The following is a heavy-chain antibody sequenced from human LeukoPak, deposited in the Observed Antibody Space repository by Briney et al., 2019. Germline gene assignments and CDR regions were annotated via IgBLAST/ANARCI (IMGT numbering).Heavy chain of an antibody. D-gene: IGHD3-22*01. CDR1: GFTFSSYA. J-gene: IGHJ3*02. CDR2: ISGSGIT. V-gene: IGHV3-23*01. Sequence: PGGSLRLSCAASGFTFSSYAMSWVRQAPGKGLEWVSGISGSGITYYAHSVKGRFTISRDNSKNTLYLQMSSLRAEDTAVYYCANDDYYDSSGQLDAFDIWGQGTMVTVSS. CDR3: ANDDYYDSSGQLDAFDI.